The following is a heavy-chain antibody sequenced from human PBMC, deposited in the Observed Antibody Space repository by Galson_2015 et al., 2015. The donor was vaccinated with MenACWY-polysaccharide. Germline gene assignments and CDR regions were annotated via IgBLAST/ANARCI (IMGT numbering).Heavy chain of an antibody. Sequence: SLRLSCAASGFTFTSYAMSWVRQAPGKGLEWVSAIDSSGVWIYYADSVKGRFTISRDNSKNTLYLQMNSLRAEDTAVYYCGKVSNVAGGGYWGQGTLVTVSS. CDR2: IDSSGVWI. V-gene: IGHV3-23*01. CDR3: GKVSNVAGGGY. D-gene: IGHD3-16*01. J-gene: IGHJ4*02. CDR1: GFTFTSYA.